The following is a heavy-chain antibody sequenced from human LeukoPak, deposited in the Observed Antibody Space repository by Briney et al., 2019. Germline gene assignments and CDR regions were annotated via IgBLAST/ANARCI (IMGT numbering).Heavy chain of an antibody. CDR1: GFIFTNYF. CDR3: AKSYPGFRNYDILTGYYPYYYYGMDV. V-gene: IGHV3-30*18. D-gene: IGHD3-9*01. CDR2: ISYDGSNK. J-gene: IGHJ6*02. Sequence: AGGSLRLSCAASGFIFTNYFMSWVRKAPGKGLEWVAVISYDGSNKYYADSVKGRFTISRDNSKNTLYLQMNSLRAEDTAVYYCAKSYPGFRNYDILTGYYPYYYYGMDVWGQGTTVTVPS.